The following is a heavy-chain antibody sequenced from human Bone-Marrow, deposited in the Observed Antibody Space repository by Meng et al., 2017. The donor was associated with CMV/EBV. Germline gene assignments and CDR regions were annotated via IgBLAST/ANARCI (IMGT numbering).Heavy chain of an antibody. CDR1: VFSPSTIGVG. CDR2: IYWDGDK. Sequence: ASGPAPRNTQPTTPLASTFSVFSPSTIGVGGGWIRQPPGKALEVLALIYWDGDKRYSPSLKSRLTITKDTSKNQVVLTMTNMDHVDTATYYCAHLTVTTYYFDYWGQGTLVTVSS. V-gene: IGHV2-5*02. J-gene: IGHJ4*02. D-gene: IGHD4-17*01. CDR3: AHLTVTTYYFDY.